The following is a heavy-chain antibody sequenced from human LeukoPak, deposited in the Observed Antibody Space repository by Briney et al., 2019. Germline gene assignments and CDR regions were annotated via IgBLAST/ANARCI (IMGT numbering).Heavy chain of an antibody. J-gene: IGHJ3*01. D-gene: IGHD3-10*01. Sequence: GGSLRLSCAASGFTFSNYGMHWVRQAPGKGLEWVSSISGSGGSTSYADSVKGRFTISRDNSKNTLYLQMNSLRADDAAIYYCAKEMMVTMVRGDAFDVWGQGTMVTVSS. CDR1: GFTFSNYG. CDR2: ISGSGGST. V-gene: IGHV3-23*01. CDR3: AKEMMVTMVRGDAFDV.